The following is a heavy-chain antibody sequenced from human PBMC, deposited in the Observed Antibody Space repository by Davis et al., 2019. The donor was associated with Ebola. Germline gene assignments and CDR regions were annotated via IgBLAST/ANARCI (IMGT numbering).Heavy chain of an antibody. D-gene: IGHD5-18*01. Sequence: SETLSLTCAVYGGSFSGYYWSWIRQPPGKGLEWIGEINHSGSTNYNPSLKSRVTISVDTSKNQFSLKLSSVTAADTAVYYCARGSWGSYGNFDYWGQGTLVTVSS. CDR1: GGSFSGYY. CDR3: ARGSWGSYGNFDY. V-gene: IGHV4-34*01. J-gene: IGHJ4*02. CDR2: INHSGST.